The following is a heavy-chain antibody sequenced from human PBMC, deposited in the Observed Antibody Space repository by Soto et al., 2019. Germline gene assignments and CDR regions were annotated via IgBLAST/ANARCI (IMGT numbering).Heavy chain of an antibody. CDR2: IYPDDSDT. CDR1: GYSFSSRW. CDR3: ARLSGSFSYNHGMDV. Sequence: VESLKISCKGSGYSFSSRWIAWVRQMPGKGLEWMGIIYPDDSDTRYSPSFQGHVTISADKSITTAYLQWGSLKASDTAIYYCARLSGSFSYNHGMDVSGQGT. D-gene: IGHD3-10*01. V-gene: IGHV5-51*01. J-gene: IGHJ6*02.